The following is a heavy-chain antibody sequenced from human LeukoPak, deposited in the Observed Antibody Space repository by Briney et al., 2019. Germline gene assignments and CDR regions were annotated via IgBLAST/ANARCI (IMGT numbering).Heavy chain of an antibody. CDR3: AKRGDSSGDSKRFDY. CDR1: GFTFSSYA. CDR2: ISPSGGNT. Sequence: GGSLRLSCAASGFTFSSYAMSWVRQAPGKGLEWVSLISPSGGNTYYADSVRGRFTISRDNSKNTLHLQMSSLRAEDTALYYCAKRGDSSGDSKRFDYWGQGTLVTVSS. D-gene: IGHD3-22*01. V-gene: IGHV3-23*01. J-gene: IGHJ4*02.